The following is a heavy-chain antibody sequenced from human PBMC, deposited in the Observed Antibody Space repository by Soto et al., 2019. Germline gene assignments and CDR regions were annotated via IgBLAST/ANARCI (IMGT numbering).Heavy chain of an antibody. D-gene: IGHD3-22*01. CDR1: GFTFSSYA. CDR3: AKDSTYYYDSSGRPPFFDI. V-gene: IGHV3-23*01. Sequence: VGSLRLSCAASGFTFSSYAMSWVRQAPGKGLEWVSAISGSGGSTYYADSVKGRFTISRYNSKNTLYLQMNSLRAEDTAVYYCAKDSTYYYDSSGRPPFFDIWGQGTMVTVSS. J-gene: IGHJ3*02. CDR2: ISGSGGST.